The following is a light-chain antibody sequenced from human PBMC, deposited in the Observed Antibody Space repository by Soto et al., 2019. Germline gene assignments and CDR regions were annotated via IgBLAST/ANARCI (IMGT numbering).Light chain of an antibody. CDR2: EVN. J-gene: IGLJ3*02. V-gene: IGLV2-14*01. Sequence: QSALTQPASVSGSPGQSITISCTGTSSDVGGYNYVSWYQQHPGKAPKLMIYEVNNRPSGVSNRFSGSKSGNTASLTISGLQAEDEADYYCSSYSSGSTLWVFGRGTKLTVL. CDR1: SSDVGGYNY. CDR3: SSYSSGSTLWV.